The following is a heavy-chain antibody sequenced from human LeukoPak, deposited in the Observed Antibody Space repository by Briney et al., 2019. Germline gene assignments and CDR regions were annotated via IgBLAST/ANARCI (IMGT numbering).Heavy chain of an antibody. V-gene: IGHV4-59*01. Sequence: SETLSLTCTVSGGSISSYYWSWIRQPPGKGLEWIGYIYYSGSTNYNPSLKSRVTISVDTSKNQFSLKLSSVTAADTAVYYCARVNGAYRYYFDYWGQGTLVTVSS. CDR2: IYYSGST. D-gene: IGHD4-17*01. J-gene: IGHJ4*02. CDR3: ARVNGAYRYYFDY. CDR1: GGSISSYY.